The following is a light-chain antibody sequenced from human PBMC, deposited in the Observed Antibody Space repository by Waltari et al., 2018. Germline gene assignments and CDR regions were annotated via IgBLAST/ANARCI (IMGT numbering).Light chain of an antibody. CDR3: QVWDANNDPGV. V-gene: IGLV3-21*01. J-gene: IGLJ1*01. Sequence: SYVLTQPPSVSVAPGATATITCGGNNLERKSVHWYRQRPGQAPVLVISYDSDRPSGIPERFSGSNSGNTATLTISRVEAGDEADYYCQVWDANNDPGVFGTGTEVTVL. CDR2: YDS. CDR1: NLERKS.